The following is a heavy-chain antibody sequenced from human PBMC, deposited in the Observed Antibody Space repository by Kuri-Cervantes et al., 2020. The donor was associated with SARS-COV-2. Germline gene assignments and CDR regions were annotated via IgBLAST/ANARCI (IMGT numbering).Heavy chain of an antibody. CDR1: GFTFSSYW. CDR3: VRDGDHWNFDY. J-gene: IGHJ4*02. V-gene: IGHV3-7*01. CDR2: IKQDGSEK. D-gene: IGHD1-1*01. Sequence: GGSLRLSCAASGFTFSSYWMSWVRQAPGKGLEWVANIKQDGSEKYYVDSVKGRFTISRDNAKNSLYLQMNSLRAEDTAVYYCVRDGDHWNFDYWGQGTLVTCSS.